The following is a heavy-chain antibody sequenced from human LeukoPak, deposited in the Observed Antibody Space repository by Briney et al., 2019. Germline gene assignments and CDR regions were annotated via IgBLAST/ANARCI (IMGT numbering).Heavy chain of an antibody. Sequence: GGSLRLSCAASGFTFSSYSMNWVRQAPGKGLEWVSSISTGSSDIYYAASVTGRFTISRDNAKNSLYLQMNSLRAEDTAVYYCARDLIGQQLVPWFDPWGQGNLVTVSS. V-gene: IGHV3-21*01. CDR3: ARDLIGQQLVPWFDP. D-gene: IGHD6-13*01. CDR1: GFTFSSYS. CDR2: ISTGSSDI. J-gene: IGHJ5*02.